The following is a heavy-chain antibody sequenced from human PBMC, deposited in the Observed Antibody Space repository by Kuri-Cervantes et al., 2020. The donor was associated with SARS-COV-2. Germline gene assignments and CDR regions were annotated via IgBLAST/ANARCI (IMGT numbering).Heavy chain of an antibody. J-gene: IGHJ4*02. CDR2: INHSGST. V-gene: IGHV4-34*01. CDR3: ARGWLFGY. Sequence: GSLRLSCAVYGGSFSGYYWSWIRQPPGKGLEWIGEINHSGSTNYNLSLKSRVTISVDTSKNQFSLKLSSVTAADTAVYYCARGWLFGYWGQGTLVTVSS. CDR1: GGSFSGYY. D-gene: IGHD2-21*01.